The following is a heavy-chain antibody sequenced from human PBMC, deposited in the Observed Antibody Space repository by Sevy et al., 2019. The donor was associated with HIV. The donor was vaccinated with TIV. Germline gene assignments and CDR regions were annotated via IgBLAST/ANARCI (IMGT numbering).Heavy chain of an antibody. CDR3: ARGGYCCGGSCYPEAFDI. V-gene: IGHV1-46*01. Sequence: ASVKVSCKASGYTFTSYYMHWVRQAPGQGLEWMGIINPSGGSTSYAQKFQGRDTMTRDTSTSTVYMELSSLRSEDTAVYYCARGGYCCGGSCYPEAFDIWGQGTMVTVSS. D-gene: IGHD2-15*01. CDR1: GYTFTSYY. J-gene: IGHJ3*02. CDR2: INPSGGST.